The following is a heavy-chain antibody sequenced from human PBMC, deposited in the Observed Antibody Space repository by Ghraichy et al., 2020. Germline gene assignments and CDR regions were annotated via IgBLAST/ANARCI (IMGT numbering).Heavy chain of an antibody. D-gene: IGHD5/OR15-5a*01. CDR2: IYYSGST. V-gene: IGHV4-39*07. J-gene: IGHJ6*02. Sequence: SETLSLTCTVSGGSISTRSFYWGWIRQPPGKGLEWIGSIYYSGSTSYNPSLKSRVTISVDPSKNQFCLKLSSLTAADTAVYYCARDGSSVSDWWIGMDVCRQGTTLAVSS. CDR1: GGSISTRSFY. CDR3: ARDGSSVSDWWIGMDV.